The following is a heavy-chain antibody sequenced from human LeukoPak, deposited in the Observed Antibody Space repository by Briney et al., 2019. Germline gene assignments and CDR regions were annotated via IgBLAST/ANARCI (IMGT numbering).Heavy chain of an antibody. J-gene: IGHJ4*02. V-gene: IGHV3-53*01. D-gene: IGHD2-2*01. Sequence: PGGSLRLSCAASGFTVSSNYMSWVRQAPGKGLEWVSVIYSGGSTYYADSVKGRFTISRDNSKNTLYLQMNSLRAEDTAVYYCARGPMSAADDYWGQGTLVTVSS. CDR2: IYSGGST. CDR3: ARGPMSAADDY. CDR1: GFTVSSNY.